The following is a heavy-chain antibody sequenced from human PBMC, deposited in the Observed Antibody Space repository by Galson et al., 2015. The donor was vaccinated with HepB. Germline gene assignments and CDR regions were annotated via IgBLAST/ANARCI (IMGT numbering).Heavy chain of an antibody. CDR2: IIPIFGTA. D-gene: IGHD6-13*01. CDR1: GGTFSSYA. V-gene: IGHV1-69*13. Sequence: SVKVSCKASGGTFSSYAISWVRQAPGQGLEWMGGIIPIFGTANYAQKFQGRVTITADESTSTAYMELSSLRSEDTAVYYCARRIAAAGGGGYYYGMDVWGQGTTVTVSS. J-gene: IGHJ6*02. CDR3: ARRIAAAGGGGYYYGMDV.